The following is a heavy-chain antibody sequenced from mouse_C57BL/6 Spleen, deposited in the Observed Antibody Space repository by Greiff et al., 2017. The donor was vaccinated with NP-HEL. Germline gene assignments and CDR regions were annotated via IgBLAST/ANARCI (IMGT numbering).Heavy chain of an antibody. J-gene: IGHJ4*01. CDR3: ARHNYDYDEDAMDY. Sequence: EVHLVESGGDLVKPGRSLKLSCAASGFTFSSYGMSWVRQTPDKRLEWVATISSGGSYTYYPDSVKGRFTISRDNAKNTLYLQMSSLKSEDTAMYYCARHNYDYDEDAMDYWGQGTSVTVSS. D-gene: IGHD2-4*01. V-gene: IGHV5-6*01. CDR2: ISSGGSYT. CDR1: GFTFSSYG.